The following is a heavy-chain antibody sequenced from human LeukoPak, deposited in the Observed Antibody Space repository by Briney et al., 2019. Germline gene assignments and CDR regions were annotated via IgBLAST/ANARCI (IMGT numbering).Heavy chain of an antibody. J-gene: IGHJ6*04. CDR1: GYTFTRYG. CDR2: ISAYNGNT. V-gene: IGHV1-18*04. CDR3: AGDVRYYYGSGSYNGYYYGMDV. D-gene: IGHD3-10*01. Sequence: ASVKLSCKASGYTFTRYGISWVRQAPGQGLEWMGWISAYNGNTNYAQKLQGRVTMTTDTSTSTAYMELRSLRSDDTAVYYCAGDVRYYYGSGSYNGYYYGMDVWGKGTTVTASS.